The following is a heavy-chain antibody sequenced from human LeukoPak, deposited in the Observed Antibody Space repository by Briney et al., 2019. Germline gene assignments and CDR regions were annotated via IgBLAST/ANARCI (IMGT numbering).Heavy chain of an antibody. Sequence: PGGSLRLSCAASGFAVSNNYMNWVRQTPGKGLEWVSVLYSSGGTFYSDSVKGRFTISRDDSKNSLFLHMNNLRAEDTALYYCARDGPKTRRVRGLLDAFDMWGQGTMVTVSS. J-gene: IGHJ3*02. V-gene: IGHV3-53*01. CDR3: ARDGPKTRRVRGLLDAFDM. D-gene: IGHD3-10*01. CDR1: GFAVSNNY. CDR2: LYSSGGT.